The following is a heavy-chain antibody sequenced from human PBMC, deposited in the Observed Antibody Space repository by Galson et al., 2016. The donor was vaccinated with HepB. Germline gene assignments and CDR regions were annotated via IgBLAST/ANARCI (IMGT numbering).Heavy chain of an antibody. Sequence: ETLSLTCAVSGGSVSSGSYSWSWLRQPPGKGLEWIGYIYYSGSTNSNPSLKSRVTISVDTSKHQFSLKLTSVTAADTAVYYCGRDHATTGIDYWGQGTLVTVSS. D-gene: IGHD1-1*01. J-gene: IGHJ4*02. V-gene: IGHV4-61*01. CDR1: GGSVSSGSYS. CDR2: IYYSGST. CDR3: GRDHATTGIDY.